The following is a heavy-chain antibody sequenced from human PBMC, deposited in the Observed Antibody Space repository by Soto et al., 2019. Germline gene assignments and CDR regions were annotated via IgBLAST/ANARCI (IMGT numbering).Heavy chain of an antibody. Sequence: GGSLRLSCAASGFTFSSYGIHWVRQAPGKGLEWVAVISYDGIKKYYADSVKGRFSISRDNSKNTLHLQMNSLRAADTAVYYCAKESYYDSSGYYPLDSWGQGTLVTVSS. D-gene: IGHD3-22*01. J-gene: IGHJ4*02. CDR2: ISYDGIKK. V-gene: IGHV3-30*18. CDR3: AKESYYDSSGYYPLDS. CDR1: GFTFSSYG.